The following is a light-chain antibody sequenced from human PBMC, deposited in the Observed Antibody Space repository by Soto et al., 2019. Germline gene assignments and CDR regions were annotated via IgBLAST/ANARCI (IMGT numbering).Light chain of an antibody. Sequence: DIQMTQSPSTLSASVGDRVTITCRASQSISSWLAWYQQKPGKAPKLLIYDASSLESGVPSRFSGSGSGAEFTLTISSLQPVDFATYYCQQNNSYSWTCCQGTKV. CDR3: QQNNSYSWT. CDR1: QSISSW. V-gene: IGKV1-5*01. CDR2: DAS. J-gene: IGKJ1*01.